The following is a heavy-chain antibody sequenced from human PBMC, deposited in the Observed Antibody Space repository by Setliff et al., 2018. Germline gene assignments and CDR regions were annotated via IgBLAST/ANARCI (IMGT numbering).Heavy chain of an antibody. D-gene: IGHD5-12*01. CDR3: VRGPGPSVVVAIPFDH. CDR2: IIPMFGTT. J-gene: IGHJ4*02. Sequence: SVKVSCKAPGGTFSKYAIAWVRQAPGQGLEWMGGIIPMFGTTNYAQNFQGRVTLTADTSTTTAYLELTSLRYDDTAVYYCVRGPGPSVVVAIPFDHWGQGSLVTVSS. CDR1: GGTFSKYA. V-gene: IGHV1-69*06.